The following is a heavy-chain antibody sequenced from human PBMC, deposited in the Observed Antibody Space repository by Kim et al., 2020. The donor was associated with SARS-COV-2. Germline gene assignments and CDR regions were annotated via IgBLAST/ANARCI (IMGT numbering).Heavy chain of an antibody. J-gene: IGHJ4*02. CDR3: ARQGDIAAAGTSLDY. D-gene: IGHD6-13*01. V-gene: IGHV4-39*01. Sequence: SETLSLTCTVSGGSISSSSYYWGWIRQPPGKGLEWIGSIYYSGSTYYNPSLKSRVTISVDTSKNQFSLKLSSVTAADTAVYYCARQGDIAAAGTSLDYWGQGTLVTVSS. CDR1: GGSISSSSYY. CDR2: IYYSGST.